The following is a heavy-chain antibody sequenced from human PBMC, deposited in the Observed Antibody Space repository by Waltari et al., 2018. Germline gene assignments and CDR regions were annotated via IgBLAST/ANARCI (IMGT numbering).Heavy chain of an antibody. CDR1: GFTFDDYT. CDR2: IRRKDYGGTT. J-gene: IGHJ4*02. CDR3: TRDSVVVTAPFNY. V-gene: IGHV3-49*04. D-gene: IGHD2-21*02. Sequence: EVQLVESGGGLVQPGRSRRLSCIGSGFTFDDYTMSWVRQAPGKGLEWVGFIRRKDYGGTTEYGASVKGRFIISRDDSKSIAYLQMNSLKTEDTAVYYCTRDSVVVTAPFNYWGQGTLVTVSS.